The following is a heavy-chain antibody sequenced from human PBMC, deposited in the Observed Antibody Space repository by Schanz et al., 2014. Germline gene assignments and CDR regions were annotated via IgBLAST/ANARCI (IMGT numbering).Heavy chain of an antibody. CDR3: AKSDAFDI. Sequence: EVQLLESGGGLVQPGGSLRLSCGSSGFTFSNYWMHWVRQAPGKGLVWVSRINGDGSRTAYADSVKGRFTISRDNAKNTLYLQMNSLRAEDTAVYYCAKSDAFDIWGQGTLVTVSS. CDR2: INGDGSRT. J-gene: IGHJ3*02. CDR1: GFTFSNYW. V-gene: IGHV3-74*02.